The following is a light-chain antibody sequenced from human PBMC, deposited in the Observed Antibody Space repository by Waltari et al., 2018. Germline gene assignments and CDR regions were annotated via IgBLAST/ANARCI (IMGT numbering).Light chain of an antibody. CDR2: RDS. CDR1: NIGSKN. CDR3: QVWDSNTAV. Sequence: SYELTQPLSVSVALGQTARMTCGGNNIGSKNVHWYQQKPSPAPVLVIYRDSNRPPGIPERFAGSNSGNTATLPISRAQAGDEADFYCQVWDSNTAVFGGGTKLTVL. V-gene: IGLV3-9*01. J-gene: IGLJ2*01.